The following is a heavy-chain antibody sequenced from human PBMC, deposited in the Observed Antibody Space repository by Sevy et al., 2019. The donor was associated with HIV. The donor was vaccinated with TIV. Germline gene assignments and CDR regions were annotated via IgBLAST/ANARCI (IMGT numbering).Heavy chain of an antibody. CDR1: GGSISSSSYY. Sequence: SGTLSLTCTVSGGSISSSSYYWGWIRQPPGKGLEWIGSIYSSGSTYYNPSIKSPVTISVDTSNTQFSLKLSSVTAEDTAVYYCARFYSSSWEIDYWGQRTLVTVSS. D-gene: IGHD6-13*01. CDR3: ARFYSSSWEIDY. V-gene: IGHV4-39*01. J-gene: IGHJ4*02. CDR2: IYSSGST.